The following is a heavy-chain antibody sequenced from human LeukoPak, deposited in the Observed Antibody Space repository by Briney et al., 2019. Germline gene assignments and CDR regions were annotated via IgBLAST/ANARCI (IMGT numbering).Heavy chain of an antibody. V-gene: IGHV3-21*01. CDR1: GFTFSSYS. CDR3: ARELSGDLDY. J-gene: IGHJ4*02. D-gene: IGHD3-3*01. CDR2: ISSRNTYI. Sequence: GGSLRLSYAAPGFTFSSYSMNWVRQAPGKGLEWVSSISSRNTYIYYADSVKGRFTISRDNAKNSLYLQMSSLGAEDTAVYYCARELSGDLDYWGQGTLVTVSS.